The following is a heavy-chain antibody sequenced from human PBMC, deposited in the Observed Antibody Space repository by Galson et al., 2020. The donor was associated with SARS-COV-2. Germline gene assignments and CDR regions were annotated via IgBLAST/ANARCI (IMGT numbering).Heavy chain of an antibody. CDR2: ISSDGSNK. Sequence: GEYLKTSCAAPGFTLSSYAMHWVRQDPGKGLEWVAVISSDGSNKYYADSVKGRFTISRDNSKNTLYLQMNSLRAEDTAVYYCASELGDYFDYWGQGTLVTVSS. V-gene: IGHV3-30*04. J-gene: IGHJ4*02. D-gene: IGHD1-26*01. CDR3: ASELGDYFDY. CDR1: GFTLSSYA.